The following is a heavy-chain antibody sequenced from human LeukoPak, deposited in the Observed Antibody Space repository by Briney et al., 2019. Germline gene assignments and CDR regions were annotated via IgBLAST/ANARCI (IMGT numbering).Heavy chain of an antibody. D-gene: IGHD3-10*01. V-gene: IGHV1-2*02. CDR3: ARVRGVIILSEIFAY. Sequence: ASVKVSCKASGYTFTGYYMHWVRQAPGQGLEWMGWINPNSGGTNYAQKFQGRVTMTRDTSIRTAYMELIRLGSDDTPVYYCARVRGVIILSEIFAYWGHGTLVTASS. CDR1: GYTFTGYY. CDR2: INPNSGGT. J-gene: IGHJ4*01.